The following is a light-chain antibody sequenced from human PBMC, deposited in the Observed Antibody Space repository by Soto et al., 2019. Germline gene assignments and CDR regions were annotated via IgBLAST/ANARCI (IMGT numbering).Light chain of an antibody. CDR1: SSDVGGYNY. Sequence: QSALTQPASVSGSPGQSITISCTGSSSDVGGYNYVSWYQLHPGKAPKLMIYDVSNRPSGISNRFSGSKSDNTASLTISGLQAEDEADYYCSSSTSSSTWLFGGGTQLTVL. V-gene: IGLV2-14*03. J-gene: IGLJ3*02. CDR2: DVS. CDR3: SSSTSSSTWL.